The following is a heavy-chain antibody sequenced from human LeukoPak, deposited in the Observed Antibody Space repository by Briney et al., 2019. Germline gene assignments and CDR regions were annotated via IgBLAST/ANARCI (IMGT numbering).Heavy chain of an antibody. J-gene: IGHJ4*02. Sequence: GGSLRLSCAASGFTFSSYGMHWVRQAPGKGLEWVAVISYDGSNKYYADSVKGRFTISRDNSKNTLYLQMNSLRAEDTAVYYCAKGAGTTAFDYWGQGTLVTVSS. CDR3: AKGAGTTAFDY. V-gene: IGHV3-30*18. CDR2: ISYDGSNK. D-gene: IGHD1-7*01. CDR1: GFTFSSYG.